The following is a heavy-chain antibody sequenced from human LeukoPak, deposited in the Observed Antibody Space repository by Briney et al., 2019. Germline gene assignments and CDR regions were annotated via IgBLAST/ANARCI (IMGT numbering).Heavy chain of an antibody. CDR1: GGSITFGSYY. CDR2: IYTSGRT. J-gene: IGHJ4*02. V-gene: IGHV4-61*02. Sequence: SQTLSLTCTVSGGSITFGSYYWTWIRQPAGKGLEWVGRIYTSGRTFDNPSLQSRVTIPMNTSMNQFSLRLTSVPAADTAVYYCARARVIPASFDDWGQGALVTVSS. D-gene: IGHD3-16*02. CDR3: ARARVIPASFDD.